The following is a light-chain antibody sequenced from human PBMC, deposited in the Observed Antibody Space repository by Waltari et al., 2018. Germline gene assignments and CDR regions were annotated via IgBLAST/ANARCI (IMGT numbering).Light chain of an antibody. Sequence: QLLLTQSPSASASLGASVKLTCTLSSGHTSNIIAWHQQQPEKGPRYVMKVNSDGSHSKGDEMPDRFSGSSSGAERYLTISSVQSEDEADYYCQTGGHGTWVFGGGTKLTVL. CDR3: QTGGHGTWV. CDR1: SGHTSNI. V-gene: IGLV4-69*01. CDR2: VNSDGSH. J-gene: IGLJ3*02.